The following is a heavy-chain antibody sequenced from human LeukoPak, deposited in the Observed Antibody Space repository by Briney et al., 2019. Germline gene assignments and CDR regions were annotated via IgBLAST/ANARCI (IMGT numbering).Heavy chain of an antibody. CDR1: GFTFSSYS. V-gene: IGHV3-21*01. D-gene: IGHD1-26*01. Sequence: GGSLRLSCTASGFTFSSYSLNWVRQAPGKGLEWVSSVSTGSNYIYYADSVKGRFTISRDNYKNSLYLQMNSLRVEDTAVYYCAREVGAGYFDYWGQGTLVTVSS. J-gene: IGHJ4*02. CDR2: VSTGSNYI. CDR3: AREVGAGYFDY.